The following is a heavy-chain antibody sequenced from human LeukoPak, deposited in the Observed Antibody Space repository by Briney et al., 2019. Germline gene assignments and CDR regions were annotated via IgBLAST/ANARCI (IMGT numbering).Heavy chain of an antibody. J-gene: IGHJ4*02. D-gene: IGHD6-19*01. CDR3: AKDEYSSGCYYFDY. CDR1: GYTFTGYY. CDR2: ISYDGRNK. V-gene: IGHV3-30*18. Sequence: SCKASGYTFTGYYMHWVRQAPGKGLEWVALISYDGRNKYYADSVEGRFTISRDNSKNTLYLQMNSLRAEDTGVYYCAKDEYSSGCYYFDYWGQGTLVTVSS.